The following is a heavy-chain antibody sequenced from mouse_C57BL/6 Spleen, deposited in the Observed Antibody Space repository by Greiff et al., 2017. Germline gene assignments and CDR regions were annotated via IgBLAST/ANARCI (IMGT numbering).Heavy chain of an antibody. CDR2: IYPGSGNT. CDR3: ARSTVEFAC. V-gene: IGHV1-76*01. J-gene: IGHJ3*01. CDR1: GYTFTDYY. D-gene: IGHD1-1*01. Sequence: VQLQQSGAELVRPGASVKLSCKASGYTFTDYYINWVKQRPGQGLEWIGRIYPGSGNTYYNEKFKGKATLTAETSSSSAYMQLSSLTSEDSAVYCCARSTVEFACWGQGILVTVSA.